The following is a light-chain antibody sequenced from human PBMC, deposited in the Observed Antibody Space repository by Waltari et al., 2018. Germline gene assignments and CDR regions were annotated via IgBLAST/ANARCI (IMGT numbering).Light chain of an antibody. CDR2: GAS. CDR3: QQYHNWPPWA. Sequence: DIVMTQSPATLSVSPGERATLSCRASQSVGTTLAWSQQRPGQAPRLLLYGASSRATGIPARFSGSGSGTDFTLTINSLQPEDFALYYCQQYHNWPPWAFGQGTKVEIK. CDR1: QSVGTT. V-gene: IGKV3-15*01. J-gene: IGKJ1*01.